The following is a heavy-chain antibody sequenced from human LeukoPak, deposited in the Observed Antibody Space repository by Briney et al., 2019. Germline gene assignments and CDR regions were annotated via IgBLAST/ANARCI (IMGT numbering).Heavy chain of an antibody. Sequence: GGSLRLSCAASGFTFSKAWMTWVRQTPGKGLEWVSIISGSGDSTYYADSVKGRFTISRDNSRNTLYLQMISLRAEDTGVYYCAKIPQVSTTSVPNFDYWGQGTLVTVSS. J-gene: IGHJ4*02. CDR3: AKIPQVSTTSVPNFDY. V-gene: IGHV3-23*01. CDR2: ISGSGDST. CDR1: GFTFSKAW. D-gene: IGHD2/OR15-2a*01.